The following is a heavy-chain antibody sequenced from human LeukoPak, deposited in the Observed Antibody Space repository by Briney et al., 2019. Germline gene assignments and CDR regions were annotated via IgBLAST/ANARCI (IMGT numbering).Heavy chain of an antibody. Sequence: SETLSLACAVYGGSFSGYYWSWIRQPPGKGLEWIGEINHSGSTNYNPSLKSRVTISVDTSKNQFSLKLSSVTAADTAVYYCAXXAAAGTPFDYWGQGTLVTVSS. V-gene: IGHV4-34*01. J-gene: IGHJ4*02. D-gene: IGHD6-13*01. CDR1: GGSFSGYY. CDR2: INHSGST. CDR3: AXXAAAGTPFDY.